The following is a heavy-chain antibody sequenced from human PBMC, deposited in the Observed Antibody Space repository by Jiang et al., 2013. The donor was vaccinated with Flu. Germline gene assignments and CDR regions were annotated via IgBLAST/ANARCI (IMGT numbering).Heavy chain of an antibody. D-gene: IGHD3-22*01. CDR2: ISGSGGST. V-gene: IGHV3-23*01. CDR3: AKDLIWPTTPMIVVVPTGGYFDY. CDR1: GFTFSSYA. Sequence: VQLLESGGGLVQPGGSLRLSCAASGFTFSSYAMSWVRQAPGKGLEWVSAISGSGGSTYYADSVKGRFTISRDNSKNTLYLQMNSLRAEDTAVYYCAKDLIWPTTPMIVVVPTGGYFDYWGQGTLVTVSS. J-gene: IGHJ4*02.